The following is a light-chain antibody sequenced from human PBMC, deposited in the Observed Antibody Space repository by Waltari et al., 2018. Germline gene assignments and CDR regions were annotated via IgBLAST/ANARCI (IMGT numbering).Light chain of an antibody. CDR3: CSYAGESTYV. J-gene: IGLJ1*01. V-gene: IGLV2-23*02. Sequence: QSALTQPASVSGSPGQSITISCSGTSRDVGTYNFVSWYQQHPGKAPKLMMYEVTKGPSGVSERFSGSKSGNTASLTISGLQTEDEADYFCCSYAGESTYVFGTGTKVTVL. CDR1: SRDVGTYNF. CDR2: EVT.